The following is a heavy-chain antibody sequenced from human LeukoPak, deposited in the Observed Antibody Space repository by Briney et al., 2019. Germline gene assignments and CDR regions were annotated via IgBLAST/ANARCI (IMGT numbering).Heavy chain of an antibody. D-gene: IGHD3-10*01. CDR2: ISVHNGNT. Sequence: ASVKVSCKASGYTFTSYTINWVRQAPGQGLEWMGWISVHNGNTKYAQKLQGRVTFTTDTSTSTAYMELRSLRSDDTAVYHCARDRMILGVPFDYWGQGTLVTVSS. CDR1: GYTFTSYT. CDR3: ARDRMILGVPFDY. V-gene: IGHV1-18*01. J-gene: IGHJ4*02.